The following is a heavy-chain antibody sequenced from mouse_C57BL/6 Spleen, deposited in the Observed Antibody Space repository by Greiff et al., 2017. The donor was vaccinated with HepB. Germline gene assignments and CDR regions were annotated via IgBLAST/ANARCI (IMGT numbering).Heavy chain of an antibody. Sequence: EVKLMESEGGLVQPGSSMKLSCTASGFTFSDYYMAWVRQVPEKGLEWVANINYDGSSTYYLDSLKSRFIISRDNAKNILYLQMSSLKSEDTATYYCARDEGPGLDYWGQGTTLTVSS. J-gene: IGHJ2*01. CDR3: ARDEGPGLDY. V-gene: IGHV5-16*01. CDR2: INYDGSST. D-gene: IGHD3-3*01. CDR1: GFTFSDYY.